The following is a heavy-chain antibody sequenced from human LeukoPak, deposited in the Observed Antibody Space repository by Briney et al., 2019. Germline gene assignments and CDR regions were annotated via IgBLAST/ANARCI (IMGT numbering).Heavy chain of an antibody. CDR2: INRSGST. J-gene: IGHJ5*02. V-gene: IGHV4-34*01. CDR1: GGSFSGYH. D-gene: IGHD6-19*01. CDR3: ARWRVAGTRRWFDP. Sequence: KPSETLSLTCAVYGGSFSGYHWSWIRQPPGKGLEWIGEINRSGSTNYNPSLKSRVTISVDTSKNQFSLRLSSVTAADTAVYYCARWRVAGTRRWFDPWGQGTLVTVSS.